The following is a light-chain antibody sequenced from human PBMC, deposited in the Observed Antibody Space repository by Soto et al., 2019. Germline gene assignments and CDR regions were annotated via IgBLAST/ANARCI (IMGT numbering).Light chain of an antibody. Sequence: DIQMTQSPSSLSASVGDRVTITCRASQSISNYLNWYQQKPGTAPKLLIYAASNLQSGVPSRFSGRGSGTDFTLTISSLQPEDFATYYCQQSFSTLRAFGQGTKVDIK. J-gene: IGKJ1*01. CDR1: QSISNY. CDR3: QQSFSTLRA. CDR2: AAS. V-gene: IGKV1-39*01.